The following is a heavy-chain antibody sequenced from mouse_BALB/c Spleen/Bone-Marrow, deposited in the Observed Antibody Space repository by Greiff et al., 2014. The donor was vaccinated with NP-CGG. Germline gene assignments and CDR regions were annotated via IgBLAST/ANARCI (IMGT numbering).Heavy chain of an antibody. D-gene: IGHD1-1*02. Sequence: EVKLAESGGGLVKPGGSLKLSCAASGFTFSDFYMFWFRQTPEKRPEWVATISDGGTYTYYPDSVKGRFTISRDNAKNNLYLQMSSLKSEDTAIYYCARSGERYGAMDYWGQGTSVTVSS. V-gene: IGHV5-4*02. CDR3: ARSGERYGAMDY. CDR2: ISDGGTYT. CDR1: GFTFSDFY. J-gene: IGHJ4*01.